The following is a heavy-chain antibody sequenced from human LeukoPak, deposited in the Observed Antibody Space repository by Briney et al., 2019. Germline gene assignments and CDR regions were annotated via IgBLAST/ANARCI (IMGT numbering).Heavy chain of an antibody. CDR1: GLIFSHYA. V-gene: IGHV3-23*01. CDR2: ICGSDGGP. D-gene: IGHD3-9*01. Sequence: PGASLRLSCAASGLIFSHYAMSWVRQAPGRGLERGSDICGSDGGPYSADSVKGRFTVSRDDPKNTLYLQMNTLRVQDTAVYYCAKWGEYDILTGYYDSDYWGHGTLVTASS. CDR3: AKWGEYDILTGYYDSDY. J-gene: IGHJ4*01.